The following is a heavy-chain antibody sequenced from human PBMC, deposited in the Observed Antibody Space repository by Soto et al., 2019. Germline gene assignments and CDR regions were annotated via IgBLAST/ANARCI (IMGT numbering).Heavy chain of an antibody. J-gene: IGHJ6*02. CDR2: ISGSGGST. D-gene: IGHD5-18*01. CDR1: GFTFSSYA. Sequence: PGGSLRLSCAASGFTFSSYAMSWVRQAPGKGLEWVSAISGSGGSTYYADSVKGRFTISRDNSKNTLYLQMNSLRAEDTAVYYCAKDLVDTAMVYYYYGMDVWGQGPTITVYS. V-gene: IGHV3-23*01. CDR3: AKDLVDTAMVYYYYGMDV.